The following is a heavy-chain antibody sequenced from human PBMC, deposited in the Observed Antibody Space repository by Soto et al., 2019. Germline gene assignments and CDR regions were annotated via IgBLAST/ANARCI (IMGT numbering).Heavy chain of an antibody. Sequence: GGSLRLSCAASGFTFSSYGMHWVRQAPGKGLEWVAVIWYDGSNKYYADSVKGRFTISRDDSKSITYLQMKSLKTEDTAVYYCSRVGGFGVPTNWCRDYWGQGTLVTVSS. D-gene: IGHD3-16*01. CDR2: IWYDGSNK. V-gene: IGHV3-33*01. CDR1: GFTFSSYG. CDR3: SRVGGFGVPTNWCRDY. J-gene: IGHJ4*02.